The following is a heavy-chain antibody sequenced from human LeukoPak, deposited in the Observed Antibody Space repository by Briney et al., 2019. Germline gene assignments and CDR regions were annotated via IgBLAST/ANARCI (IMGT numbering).Heavy chain of an antibody. CDR2: IHKDGRT. J-gene: IGHJ4*02. D-gene: IGHD3-22*01. CDR1: GFVVSTNY. V-gene: IGHV3-53*01. CDR3: AKSLTYYHENSDSI. Sequence: GGSLRLSCAASGFVVSTNYMTWVRQPPGKGLEWVSVIHKDGRTFYTDSVKGRFTISRDNSKNTVYLQMSSLRVEDTAVYYCAKSLTYYHENSDSIWGQGTLVTVSS.